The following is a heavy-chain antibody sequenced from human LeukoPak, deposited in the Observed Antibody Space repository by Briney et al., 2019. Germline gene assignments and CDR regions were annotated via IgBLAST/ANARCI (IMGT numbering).Heavy chain of an antibody. D-gene: IGHD3-10*01. CDR1: GYTFIGYY. Sequence: ASVKVSCKASGYTFIGYYMHWVRQAPGQGLEWMGWINTNTGNPTYAQGFTGRFVFSLDTSVSTAYLQISSLKAEDTAVYYCARDLIYYASGSSQGYWGQGTLVTVSS. CDR3: ARDLIYYASGSSQGY. CDR2: INTNTGNP. J-gene: IGHJ4*02. V-gene: IGHV7-4-1*02.